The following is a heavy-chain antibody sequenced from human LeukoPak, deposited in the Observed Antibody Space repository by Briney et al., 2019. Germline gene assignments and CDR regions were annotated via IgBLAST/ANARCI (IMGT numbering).Heavy chain of an antibody. J-gene: IGHJ4*02. CDR2: IYYSGST. CDR1: GGSISNGNDY. CDR3: ATYDNTGYYFAY. D-gene: IGHD3-22*01. V-gene: IGHV4-61*10. Sequence: SETLSLTCTVSGGSISNGNDYWSWIRQPAGKGLEWIGYIYYSGSTNYNPSLKSRVTISVDTSKNQFSLKLSSMTAADTALYYCATYDNTGYYFAYWGQGSLVTVSS.